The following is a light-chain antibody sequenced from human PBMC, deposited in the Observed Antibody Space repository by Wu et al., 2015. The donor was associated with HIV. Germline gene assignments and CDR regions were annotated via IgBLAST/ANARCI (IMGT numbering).Light chain of an antibody. V-gene: IGKV1-39*01. CDR2: GAS. Sequence: DIQLTQSPSSLSASVGDRVTITCRASQSISTLLHWYQQTPGKAPRLLIYGASNLQSGVPSRFSGSGSGRDFTLTITSLQPEDFATYYCQQSFRTPHSFGQGTKLDIK. CDR1: QSISTL. J-gene: IGKJ2*03. CDR3: QQSFRTPHS.